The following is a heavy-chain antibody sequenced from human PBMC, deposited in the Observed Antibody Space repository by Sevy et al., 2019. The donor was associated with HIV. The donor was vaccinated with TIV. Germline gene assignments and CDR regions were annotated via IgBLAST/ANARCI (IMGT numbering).Heavy chain of an antibody. J-gene: IGHJ4*02. D-gene: IGHD2-15*01. Sequence: GGSLRLSCAASTFTFSSYSMHWVRQAPGKGLEWVSYISSSSGTRYYAGSVNGRFTISRDNAKNSLFLQMNSLRDEDTAVDYCASRGYCGGGSCYSGPNDYWGQGTLVTVSS. V-gene: IGHV3-48*02. CDR2: ISSSSGTR. CDR3: ASRGYCGGGSCYSGPNDY. CDR1: TFTFSSYS.